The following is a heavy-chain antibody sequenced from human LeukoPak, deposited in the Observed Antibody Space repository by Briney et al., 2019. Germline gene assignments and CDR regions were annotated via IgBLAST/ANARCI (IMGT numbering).Heavy chain of an antibody. CDR1: GFTFSSYW. CDR2: IKQDGSEK. J-gene: IGHJ3*02. D-gene: IGHD1-26*01. CDR3: ANLVGATANDAFDI. V-gene: IGHV3-7*03. Sequence: PGGSLRLSCAASGFTFSSYWMSWVRQAPGKGLEWVANIKQDGSEKYYVDSVKGRFTISRDNAKNSLYLQMNRLRAEDTALYYCANLVGATANDAFDIWGQGTMVTVSS.